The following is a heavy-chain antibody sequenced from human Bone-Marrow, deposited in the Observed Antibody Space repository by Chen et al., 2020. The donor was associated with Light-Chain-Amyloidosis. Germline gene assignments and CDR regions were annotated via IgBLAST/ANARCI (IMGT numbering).Heavy chain of an antibody. CDR2: IYPDDSDA. D-gene: IGHD5-12*01. J-gene: IGHJ4*02. Sequence: EVQLEQSGPEVKQPGESLKISCKGPGYTFPNYWIGWVRQMPGKGLEWVGVIYPDDSDARYSPSLEGQVTISADKSITTAYLQWRSLKASDTAMYYCARRRDGYNFDYWGQGTLVTVSS. V-gene: IGHV5-51*01. CDR1: GYTFPNYW. CDR3: ARRRDGYNFDY.